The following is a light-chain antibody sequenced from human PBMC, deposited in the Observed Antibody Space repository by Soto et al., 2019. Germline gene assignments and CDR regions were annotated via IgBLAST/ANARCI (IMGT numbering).Light chain of an antibody. Sequence: DIVMTQSPDSLAVSLGERATINCKSSQSILYTPNSKNYIAWYQQKPGQPPKLLFSWASTRESGVPDRFSGSGSGKDFTLTISSLQADDVAVYYCQQYYTSWWSFGQGTKVEIK. V-gene: IGKV4-1*01. J-gene: IGKJ1*01. CDR2: WAS. CDR3: QQYYTSWWS. CDR1: QSILYTPNSKNY.